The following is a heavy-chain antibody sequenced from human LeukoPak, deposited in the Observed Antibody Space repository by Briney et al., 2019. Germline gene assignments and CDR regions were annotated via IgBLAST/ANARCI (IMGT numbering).Heavy chain of an antibody. CDR1: GGSISSNSYY. D-gene: IGHD1-20*01. CDR3: ARFYRKTYKWNDQPDY. Sequence: SETLSLTCSVSGGSISSNSYYWGWIRQPPGTGLEWIGSFYYSGSTYYKSSLKSRVTISLDMSKQQFSLRLRSVTAADTAVYYCARFYRKTYKWNDQPDYWGQGTLVTVSS. J-gene: IGHJ4*02. CDR2: FYYSGST. V-gene: IGHV4-39*07.